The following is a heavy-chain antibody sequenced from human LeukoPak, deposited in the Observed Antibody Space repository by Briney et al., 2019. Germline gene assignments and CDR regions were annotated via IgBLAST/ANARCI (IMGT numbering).Heavy chain of an antibody. CDR2: ISSSSSPI. CDR3: ARDGQQLGF. J-gene: IGHJ4*02. CDR1: GFTFSTYS. Sequence: PGGSLRLSCAASGFTFSTYSMNWVRQAPGKGLEWVSYISSSSSPIYYADSVKGRFTISRDNAKNSLYLQMNSLRAEDTAVYYCARDGQQLGFWGQGTLVTVSS. V-gene: IGHV3-48*01. D-gene: IGHD6-13*01.